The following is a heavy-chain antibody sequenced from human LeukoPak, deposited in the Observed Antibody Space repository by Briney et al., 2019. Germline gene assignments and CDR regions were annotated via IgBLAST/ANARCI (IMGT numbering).Heavy chain of an antibody. CDR3: ARNYGSGTGWFDP. D-gene: IGHD3-10*01. CDR1: GGTFSSYA. CDR2: IIPIFGIA. V-gene: IGHV1-69*04. J-gene: IGHJ5*02. Sequence: SVKLSCKASGGTFSSYAISWVRQAPGQGLEWMGRIIPIFGIANYAQKFQGRVTITADKSTSTAYIELSSLRSEDTAVYYCARNYGSGTGWFDPWGQGTLVTVSS.